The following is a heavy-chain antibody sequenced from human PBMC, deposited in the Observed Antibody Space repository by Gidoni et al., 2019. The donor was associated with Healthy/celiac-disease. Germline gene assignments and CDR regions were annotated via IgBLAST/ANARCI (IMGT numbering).Heavy chain of an antibody. J-gene: IGHJ3*02. CDR1: GGSFSGYY. CDR2: INHSGST. Sequence: HVQLQQWGTGLLQPSETLSLTCAVYGGSFSGYYWSWIRQPPGKGLEWIGEINHSGSTNYNPSLKSRVTISVDTSKNQFSLKLSSVTAADTAVYYCARICDYAGAFDIWGQGTMVTVSS. D-gene: IGHD4-17*01. V-gene: IGHV4-34*01. CDR3: ARICDYAGAFDI.